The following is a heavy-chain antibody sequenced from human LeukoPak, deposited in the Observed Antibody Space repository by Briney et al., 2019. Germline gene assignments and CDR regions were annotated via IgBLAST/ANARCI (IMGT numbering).Heavy chain of an antibody. V-gene: IGHV4-59*01. J-gene: IGHJ4*02. Sequence: PSETLSLTCTVSGGSISGWYWSWIRQPPGKGLEWIGNIYGSGYTNYNPSLKSRVTMSIDTSKNHFSLKLTSVTAADTATYYCARETSLAGFASGLGFNYWGQGILVTVSS. D-gene: IGHD6-19*01. CDR1: GGSISGWY. CDR3: ARETSLAGFASGLGFNY. CDR2: IYGSGYT.